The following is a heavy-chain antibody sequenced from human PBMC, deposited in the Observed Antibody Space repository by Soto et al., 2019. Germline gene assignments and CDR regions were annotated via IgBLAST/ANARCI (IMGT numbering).Heavy chain of an antibody. D-gene: IGHD6-13*01. Sequence: QPPGKALEWLALIYWDDDKWYSPSLKSRLTITKDTSKNQVVLTMTNMDPVDTATYYCAHRRGSSSSAGFEYWGQGILVTVSS. CDR2: IYWDDDK. V-gene: IGHV2-5*02. J-gene: IGHJ4*02. CDR3: AHRRGSSSSAGFEY.